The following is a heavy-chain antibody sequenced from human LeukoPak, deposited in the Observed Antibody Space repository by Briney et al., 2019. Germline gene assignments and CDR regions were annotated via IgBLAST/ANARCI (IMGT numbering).Heavy chain of an antibody. V-gene: IGHV6-1*01. CDR1: GDSVSSNSAA. CDR3: ARTMSSYYYDSPRLYYFDY. D-gene: IGHD3-22*01. CDR2: TYYRSRWYN. J-gene: IGHJ4*02. Sequence: SQTLSLTCAVSGDSVSSNSAAWNWIRQSPSRGLEWLGRTYYRSRWYNDYAVSVKSRITINPDTSKNPFSLQLNSVTPEDTAVYYCARTMSSYYYDSPRLYYFDYWGQGTLVTVSS.